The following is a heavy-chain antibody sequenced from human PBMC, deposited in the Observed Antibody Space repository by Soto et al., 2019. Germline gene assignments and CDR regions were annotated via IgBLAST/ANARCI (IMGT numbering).Heavy chain of an antibody. CDR3: ATNLIMGRWYFEH. V-gene: IGHV3-30*03. Sequence: QVQSVESGGGVVQPGGSLRLSCAASGFTFSSYGMHWVRQTADKGLEWVAAISSHGNEKFYADSVKGRVTISRDNSKNTLYLQMDSLRVEDTAVYYCATNLIMGRWYFEHWGQGTLVIVSS. D-gene: IGHD3-16*01. CDR1: GFTFSSYG. CDR2: ISSHGNEK. J-gene: IGHJ4*02.